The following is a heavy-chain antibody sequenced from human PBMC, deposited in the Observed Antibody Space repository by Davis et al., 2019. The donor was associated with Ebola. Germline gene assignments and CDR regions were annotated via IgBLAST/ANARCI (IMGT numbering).Heavy chain of an antibody. J-gene: IGHJ6*02. D-gene: IGHD6-13*01. CDR3: TRRQQLGYGMDV. CDR1: GFTFSSYS. CDR2: IRSKANSYAT. Sequence: GSLRLSCAASGFTFSSYSMNWVRQASGKGLEWVGRIRSKANSYATAYAASVKGRFTISRDDSKNTAYLQMNSLKTEDTAVYYCTRRQQLGYGMDVWGQGTTVTVSS. V-gene: IGHV3-73*01.